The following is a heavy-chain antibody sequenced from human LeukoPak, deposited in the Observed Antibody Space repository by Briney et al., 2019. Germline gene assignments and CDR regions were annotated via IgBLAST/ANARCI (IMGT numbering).Heavy chain of an antibody. Sequence: PSETLSLTCTVSGGSISSGGYYWSWIRQHPGKGLEWIGYIYYSGSTYYNPSLKSRVTISVDTSKNQLSLKLSSVTAADTAVYYCAREARYCSSTSCYGGPWFDPWGQGTLVTVSS. CDR3: AREARYCSSTSCYGGPWFDP. J-gene: IGHJ5*02. V-gene: IGHV4-31*03. CDR2: IYYSGST. CDR1: GGSISSGGYY. D-gene: IGHD2-2*01.